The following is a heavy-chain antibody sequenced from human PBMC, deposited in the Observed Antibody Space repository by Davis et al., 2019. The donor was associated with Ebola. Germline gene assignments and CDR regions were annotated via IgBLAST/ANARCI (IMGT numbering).Heavy chain of an antibody. Sequence: SVKVSCKASPGTFSSYAISCVRQPPGHALEWMGGIIPIFGTANYAQKFQGRVTITADESTSTAYMELSSLRSEDTAVYYCARELGQLVVGYGMDAWGKGTTVTVSS. CDR3: ARELGQLVVGYGMDA. CDR1: PGTFSSYA. D-gene: IGHD6-6*01. V-gene: IGHV1-69*13. J-gene: IGHJ6*04. CDR2: IIPIFGTA.